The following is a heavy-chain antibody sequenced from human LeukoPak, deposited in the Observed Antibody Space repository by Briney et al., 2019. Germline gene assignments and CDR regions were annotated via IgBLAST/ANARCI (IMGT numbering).Heavy chain of an antibody. D-gene: IGHD6-13*01. CDR1: GGSISSYY. V-gene: IGHV4-59*08. CDR3: ARQDSSNWYNWFDP. Sequence: SETLPLTCTVSGGSISSYYWSWIRQPPGKGLEWIGYIYYSGSTNYNSSLKSRVTISVDTSKNQFSLNLSSVTAADTAVYYCARQDSSNWYNWFDPWGQGTLVTVSS. CDR2: IYYSGST. J-gene: IGHJ5*02.